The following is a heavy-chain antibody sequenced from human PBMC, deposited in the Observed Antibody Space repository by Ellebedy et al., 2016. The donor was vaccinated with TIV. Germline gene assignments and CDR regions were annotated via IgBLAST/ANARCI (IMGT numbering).Heavy chain of an antibody. CDR1: GYTFNTYW. V-gene: IGHV5-51*01. CDR3: ARSLGAWYFDL. J-gene: IGHJ2*01. D-gene: IGHD7-27*01. CDR2: IYPRDSDT. Sequence: KVSCKGSGYTFNTYWLGWARQMPGKGLEWVGIIYPRDSDTKYSPSFQGVVTISADKSISTAYLQWNSLNVSDTAIYYCARSLGAWYFDLWGLGTLVTVSS.